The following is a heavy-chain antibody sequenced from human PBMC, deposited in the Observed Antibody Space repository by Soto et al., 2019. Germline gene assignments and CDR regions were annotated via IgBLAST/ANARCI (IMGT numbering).Heavy chain of an antibody. CDR1: GFTFSRAW. CDR2: IKTTSDGGTT. D-gene: IGHD1-1*01. Sequence: EAQLVESGGGLVKPGESLRLSCAASGFTFSRAWMSWVRQSPGKGLEWVGRIKTTSDGGTTEYAAPVKGRFIISRGDSEKKVYLQMNSLETDDTAVYYCTRVQAYYYYGMDVWGQGTTVTVS. CDR3: TRVQAYYYYGMDV. J-gene: IGHJ6*02. V-gene: IGHV3-15*01.